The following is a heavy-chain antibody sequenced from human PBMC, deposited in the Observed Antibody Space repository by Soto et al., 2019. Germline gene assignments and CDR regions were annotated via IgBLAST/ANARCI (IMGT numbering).Heavy chain of an antibody. CDR2: IRSRSNGYAT. CDR1: GFTLSGSV. J-gene: IGHJ4*02. D-gene: IGHD5-12*01. Sequence: PGGSLRLSCAASGFTLSGSVIYWVRQPSGKGLEWVGRIRSRSNGYATAYAASVRGRFTISRDDSKNTAYLQMNSLKTEDTAVYYCSRPGYSNYDYDYWGQGT. V-gene: IGHV3-73*01. CDR3: SRPGYSNYDYDY.